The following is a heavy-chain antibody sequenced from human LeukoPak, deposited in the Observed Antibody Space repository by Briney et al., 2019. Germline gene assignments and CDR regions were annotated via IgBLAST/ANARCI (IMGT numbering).Heavy chain of an antibody. CDR2: IYYNGST. CDR1: GGSISSYY. D-gene: IGHD3-9*01. V-gene: IGHV4-59*01. Sequence: PSETLSLTCTVSGGSISSYYWSWIRHPPAPGMGWIGYIYYNGSTNSNPSLNSRVTISVDTSKNQFSLKLSSVTAADTAVYYCARDTPLYDILTGYASRVDAFDIWGQGTMVTVSS. J-gene: IGHJ3*02. CDR3: ARDTPLYDILTGYASRVDAFDI.